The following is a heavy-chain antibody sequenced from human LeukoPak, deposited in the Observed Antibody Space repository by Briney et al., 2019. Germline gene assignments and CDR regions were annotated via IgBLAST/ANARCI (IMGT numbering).Heavy chain of an antibody. V-gene: IGHV1-8*03. D-gene: IGHD6-6*01. CDR2: MNPKRGNT. Sequence: GSVSVSCKASGDTFTGYDINWVRQAPGEGREWMGWMNPKRGNTDYAQTLEGRVTITRNTSISTAYMELSSLRSEDTAVYYCARWPQHGSSGIHDAFDIWGQGPMVPVSS. CDR3: ARWPQHGSSGIHDAFDI. J-gene: IGHJ3*02. CDR1: GDTFTGYD.